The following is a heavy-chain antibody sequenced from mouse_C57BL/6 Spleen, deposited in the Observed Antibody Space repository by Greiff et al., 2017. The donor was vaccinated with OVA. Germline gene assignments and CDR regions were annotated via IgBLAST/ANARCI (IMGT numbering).Heavy chain of an antibody. CDR1: GYTFTSYW. D-gene: IGHD3-3*01. Sequence: VQLQQPGAELVRPGTSVKLSCKASGYTFTSYWMHWVKQRPGQGLEWIGVIDPSDSYTNYNQKFTGKATLTVDTSTSTAYMQRSSLTSEDSAVYYCASRGPMDYWGQGTSVTVSS. J-gene: IGHJ4*01. V-gene: IGHV1-59*01. CDR3: ASRGPMDY. CDR2: IDPSDSYT.